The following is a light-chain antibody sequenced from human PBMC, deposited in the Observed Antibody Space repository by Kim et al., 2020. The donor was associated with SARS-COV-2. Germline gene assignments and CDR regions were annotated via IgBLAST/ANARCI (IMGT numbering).Light chain of an antibody. Sequence: PGQTASITYSGDKLGDNYASWYQQKPGQSPVLVIYQDTKRPTGILERFCGSNSGNIATLTISGTQTMDEADYYCQSWDSSAGVIFGGGTKLTVL. CDR3: QSWDSSAGVI. CDR1: KLGDNY. CDR2: QDT. J-gene: IGLJ2*01. V-gene: IGLV3-1*01.